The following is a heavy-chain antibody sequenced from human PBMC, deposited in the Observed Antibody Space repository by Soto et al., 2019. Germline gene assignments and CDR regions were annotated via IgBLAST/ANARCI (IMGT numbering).Heavy chain of an antibody. D-gene: IGHD3-10*01. CDR1: GFTFSTYA. Sequence: EVQLLESGGGLVQPGGSLRLSCAASGFTFSTYAMSWVRQAPGKGLEWVSGISGSAGSTYYADSLKGRFTISRDNSKNTQYLQMNSLRAEDTAIYYCAKSDYYGSGSSSFDYWGQGTLVTVSP. J-gene: IGHJ4*02. CDR3: AKSDYYGSGSSSFDY. CDR2: ISGSAGST. V-gene: IGHV3-23*01.